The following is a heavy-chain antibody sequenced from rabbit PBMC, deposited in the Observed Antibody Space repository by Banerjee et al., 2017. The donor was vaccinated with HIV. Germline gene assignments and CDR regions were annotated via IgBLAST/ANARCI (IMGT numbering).Heavy chain of an antibody. CDR1: GVDFSTNA. Sequence: QEQLEESGGGLVQPEGSLTLTCKASGVDFSTNAMCWVRQAPGKGLEWIAYINTGNGYTSYASWVNGRFSISRSTNLNTVTLQLNSLTAADTATYFCARASSYVFTQLDLWGPGTLVTVS. CDR2: INTGNGYT. D-gene: IGHD6-1*01. J-gene: IGHJ3*01. V-gene: IGHV1S47*01. CDR3: ARASSYVFTQLDL.